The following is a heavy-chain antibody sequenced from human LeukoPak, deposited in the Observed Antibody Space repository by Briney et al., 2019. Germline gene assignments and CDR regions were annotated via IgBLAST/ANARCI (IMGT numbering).Heavy chain of an antibody. D-gene: IGHD3-10*01. CDR3: ARDYDGSGSNDAFDI. V-gene: IGHV4-38-2*02. Sequence: SETLSLTCTVSGYSISSGYYWGWIRRPPGKGLEWIGSIYHSGSTYYNPSLKSRVTISVDTSKNQFSLKLSSVTAADTAVYYCARDYDGSGSNDAFDIWGQGTMVTVSS. J-gene: IGHJ3*02. CDR1: GYSISSGYY. CDR2: IYHSGST.